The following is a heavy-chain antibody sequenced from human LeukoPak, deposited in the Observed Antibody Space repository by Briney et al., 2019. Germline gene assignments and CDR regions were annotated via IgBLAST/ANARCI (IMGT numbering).Heavy chain of an antibody. CDR2: TNTDGSST. D-gene: IGHD3-22*01. V-gene: IGHV3-74*01. J-gene: IGHJ4*02. CDR3: VPTDSSGLD. CDR1: VFTFSHYW. Sequence: PGGSLRLSCEASVFTFSHYWMHWVRQAPGKGLVWVSRTNTDGSSTSYVDSVKGRFTISRDNAKNTMYLQMNSLRAEDTAMYYCVPTDSSGLDWGQGTLVTVSS.